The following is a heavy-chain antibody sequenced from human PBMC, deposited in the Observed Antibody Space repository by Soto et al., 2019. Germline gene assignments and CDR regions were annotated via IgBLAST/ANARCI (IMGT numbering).Heavy chain of an antibody. CDR3: AGEGPRHIIRFLDWGGGGHPYYYYYYYMDV. V-gene: IGHV1-18*01. Sequence: GASVKVSCKASGYTFTSYGISWVRQAPGQGLEWMGWISAYNGNTNYAQKLQGRVTMTTDTSTSTAYMELRSLRSDDTAVYYWAGEGPRHIIRFLDWGGGGHPYYYYYYYMDVWGKGTTVTVSS. CDR2: ISAYNGNT. J-gene: IGHJ6*03. CDR1: GYTFTSYG. D-gene: IGHD3-3*01.